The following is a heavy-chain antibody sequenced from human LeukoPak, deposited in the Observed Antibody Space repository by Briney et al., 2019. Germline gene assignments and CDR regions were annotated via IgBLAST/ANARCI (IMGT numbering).Heavy chain of an antibody. D-gene: IGHD3-22*01. CDR2: IIPILGIA. J-gene: IGHJ4*02. CDR1: GGTFSSYT. Sequence: SVKVSCKASGGTFSSYTISWVRQAPGQGLEWMGRIIPILGIANYAQKFQGRVTITADKSTSTAYMELSSLRSEDTAVYYCARAAYYYDSGGYYFDYWGQGTLVTVSS. CDR3: ARAAYYYDSGGYYFDY. V-gene: IGHV1-69*02.